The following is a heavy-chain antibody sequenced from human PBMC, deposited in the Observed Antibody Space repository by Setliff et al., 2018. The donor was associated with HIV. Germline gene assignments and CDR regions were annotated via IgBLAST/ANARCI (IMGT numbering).Heavy chain of an antibody. D-gene: IGHD3-22*01. Sequence: SETLSLTCTVSGDTDFYWSWIRQSPGKGLEWIGYIHASGKANYNPSLKSRVTISLDTSKMQFSLRLTSVTAADTAVYYCARTPEDYDQYFFDRWGQGTLVTVSS. CDR1: GDTDFY. CDR2: IHASGKA. J-gene: IGHJ4*02. CDR3: ARTPEDYDQYFFDR. V-gene: IGHV4-4*09.